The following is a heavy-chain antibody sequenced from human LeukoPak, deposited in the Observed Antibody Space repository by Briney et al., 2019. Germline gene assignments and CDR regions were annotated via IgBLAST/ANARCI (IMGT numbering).Heavy chain of an antibody. Sequence: SQTLSLTCTVSGGSISSGGYYWSWIRQHPGKGLEWIGYIYYSGSTYYNPSLKSRVTISVDTSKNQFSLKLSSVTAADTAVYYCARDLGPGGTPDALDIWGQGTMVTVSS. V-gene: IGHV4-31*03. CDR3: ARDLGPGGTPDALDI. D-gene: IGHD4-23*01. J-gene: IGHJ3*02. CDR1: GGSISSGGYY. CDR2: IYYSGST.